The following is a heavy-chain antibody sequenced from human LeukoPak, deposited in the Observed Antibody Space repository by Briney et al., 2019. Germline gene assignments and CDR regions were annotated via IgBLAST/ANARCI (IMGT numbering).Heavy chain of an antibody. D-gene: IGHD3-10*02. CDR3: APFRVFGLGGGPFAY. CDR1: GGTFTSYA. J-gene: IGHJ4*02. V-gene: IGHV1-69*13. CDR2: IIPIFGTA. Sequence: SVKVSCKGAGGTFTSYAISWVRQGQGQGIEWKGGIIPIFGTANYAQKFQGRVTITADESTSTAYMELSSPRSEDTAVYYCAPFRVFGLGGGPFAYWGQGTLVTVSS.